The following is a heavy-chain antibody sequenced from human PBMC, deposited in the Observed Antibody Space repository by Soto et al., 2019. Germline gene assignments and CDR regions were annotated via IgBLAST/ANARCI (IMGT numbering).Heavy chain of an antibody. CDR1: GYSFTSYW. J-gene: IGHJ6*02. CDR2: IYPGDSDT. D-gene: IGHD3-22*01. Sequence: PGESLKISCKGSGYSFTSYWIGWVRQMPGTRLEWMGIIYPGDSDTRYSPSFQGQVTISADKSISTAYLQWSSLKASDTAMYYFARQKAYDSSGSYYYYYGMDVWGQGTTVTVSS. V-gene: IGHV5-51*01. CDR3: ARQKAYDSSGSYYYYYGMDV.